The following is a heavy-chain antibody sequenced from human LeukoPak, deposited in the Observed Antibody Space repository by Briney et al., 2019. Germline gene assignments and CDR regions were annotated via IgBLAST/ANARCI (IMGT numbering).Heavy chain of an antibody. D-gene: IGHD3-10*01. J-gene: IGHJ4*02. Sequence: GGSLRLSCAASGFTFRSNGMHWVRQAPGKGLDWVAGIWYDGSKKYYQDSLRGRFTISRDNSKNTLYLEMNSLRAEDTAVYYCAKDKYYSSGTFFDYWGQGTLVTVSS. CDR1: GFTFRSNG. V-gene: IGHV3-30*02. CDR3: AKDKYYSSGTFFDY. CDR2: IWYDGSKK.